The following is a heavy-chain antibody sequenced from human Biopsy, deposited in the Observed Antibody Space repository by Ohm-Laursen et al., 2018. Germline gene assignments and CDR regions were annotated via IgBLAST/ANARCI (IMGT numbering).Heavy chain of an antibody. CDR2: INIYNANT. J-gene: IGHJ6*02. Sequence: SDTASHKTSGYTFTSYGISSVRLAPGQGLEWMVWINIYNANTDYAQKVQGRVTMTTDTSTSTAYMELMSLRSDETAVYYCARDYQPKIMTIHYYYYGMDVWGLGTTVTVSS. V-gene: IGHV1-18*01. D-gene: IGHD2-2*01. CDR1: GYTFTSYG. CDR3: ARDYQPKIMTIHYYYYGMDV.